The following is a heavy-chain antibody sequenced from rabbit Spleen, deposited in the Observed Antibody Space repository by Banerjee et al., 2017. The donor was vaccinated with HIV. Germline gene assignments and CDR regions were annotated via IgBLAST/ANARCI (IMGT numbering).Heavy chain of an antibody. CDR1: GFSFSSSYY. J-gene: IGHJ6*01. V-gene: IGHV1S40*01. CDR3: ARDSGTSFSTYGMDL. CDR2: IYAGTSGST. D-gene: IGHD8-1*01. Sequence: EESGGDLVKPGTSLTLTCTASGFSFSSSYYMCWVRQAPGKGLECIACIYAGTSGSTYYANWAKGRFTISKTSSTTVTLQMTSLTAADTATYFCARDSGTSFSTYGMDLWGPGTLVTVS.